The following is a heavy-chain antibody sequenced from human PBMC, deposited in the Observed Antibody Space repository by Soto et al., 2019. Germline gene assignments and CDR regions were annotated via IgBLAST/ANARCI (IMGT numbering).Heavy chain of an antibody. CDR3: VRIRYQLPSSVLWLDP. V-gene: IGHV4-34*01. J-gene: IGHJ5*02. D-gene: IGHD3-16*01. CDR1: GGFLSESY. Sequence: SETLSITCAVYGGFLSESYWTWIRQPPGKGLEWIGEINHVGGTNYNPSLKSRVTMSVDTSQNQFSLRLISVTAADTAMYFCVRIRYQLPSSVLWLDPWGQGTPVTVSS. CDR2: INHVGGT.